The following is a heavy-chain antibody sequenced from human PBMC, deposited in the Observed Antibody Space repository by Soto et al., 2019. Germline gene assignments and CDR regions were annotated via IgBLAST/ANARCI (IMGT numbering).Heavy chain of an antibody. CDR3: ARVPMTTVIFLSS. CDR1: GYSISSSNW. J-gene: IGHJ5*02. D-gene: IGHD4-17*01. Sequence: SETLSLTCAVSGYSISSSNWLGWIRQPPGKGLEWIGYIYYSGTTYYNPSLKSRVTMSVDTSKNQFSLKLTSVTAVDTAVYYCARVPMTTVIFLSSWGQGTLVTVSS. V-gene: IGHV4-28*01. CDR2: IYYSGTT.